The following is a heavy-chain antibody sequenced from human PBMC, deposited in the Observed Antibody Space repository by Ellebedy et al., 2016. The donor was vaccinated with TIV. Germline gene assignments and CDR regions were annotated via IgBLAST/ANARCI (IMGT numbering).Heavy chain of an antibody. CDR2: ISSSGSTI. D-gene: IGHD1-14*01. V-gene: IGHV3-11*01. CDR1: GFTFSDYY. Sequence: GESLKISCAASGFTFSDYYMSWIRQAPGKGLEWVSYISSSGSTIYYADSVKGRFTISRDTSKNTLYLHMNSLRVEDTAIYYCAKGGFRNWFDPWGQGTLVTVSS. J-gene: IGHJ5*02. CDR3: AKGGFRNWFDP.